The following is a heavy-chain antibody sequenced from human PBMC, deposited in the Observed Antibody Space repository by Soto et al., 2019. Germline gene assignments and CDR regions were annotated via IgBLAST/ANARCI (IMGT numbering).Heavy chain of an antibody. CDR3: ARPTDYHYGMQV. Sequence: GESLKISCKGSGYNFHTYWIAWVRQMPGKGLEWMGFIYPHDSDTRYSPSFRGQVTISADKSINTAYLQWTSLKASDTAIYFCARPTDYHYGMQVWGQGTTVTVS. CDR2: IYPHDSDT. V-gene: IGHV5-51*01. J-gene: IGHJ6*02. CDR1: GYNFHTYW. D-gene: IGHD4-17*01.